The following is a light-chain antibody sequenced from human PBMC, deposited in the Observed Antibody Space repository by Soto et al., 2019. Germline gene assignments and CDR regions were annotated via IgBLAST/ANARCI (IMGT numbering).Light chain of an antibody. J-gene: IGKJ1*01. CDR1: QSINNW. Sequence: DIQMTQSPSTLSASVGDRFTITCLASQSINNWLAWYQQKPGKPPKVLIYGASNLQSGVPPRFSGSGSGTDFTLAISSLQPEDSATYYCLQDINYPWTFGQGTKVDIK. CDR2: GAS. CDR3: LQDINYPWT. V-gene: IGKV1-5*01.